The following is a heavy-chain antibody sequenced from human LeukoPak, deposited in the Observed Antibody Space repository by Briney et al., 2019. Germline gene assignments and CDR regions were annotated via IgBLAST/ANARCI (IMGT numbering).Heavy chain of an antibody. CDR1: GGSINSFY. D-gene: IGHD4-11*01. V-gene: IGHV4-59*01. J-gene: IGHJ3*01. CDR2: IYHSGST. Sequence: PSETLSLTCTASGGSINSFYWNWIRQPPGKEPEWVGYIYHSGSTNYNPSLKSRLTISLDTPKNQFSLKLTSVTAADTAIYYCARVGGMTTVNNAAFDVWGQGTMVTVSS. CDR3: ARVGGMTTVNNAAFDV.